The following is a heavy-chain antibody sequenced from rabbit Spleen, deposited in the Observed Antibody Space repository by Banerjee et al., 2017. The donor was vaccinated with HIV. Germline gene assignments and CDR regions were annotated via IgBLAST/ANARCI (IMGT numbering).Heavy chain of an antibody. V-gene: IGHV1S40*01. CDR2: IDAATSDNS. Sequence: QSLEESGGGLVKPGASLTLTCTASGFSFSGGYWMCWGRQAPAKGLESIACIDAATSDNSYYTNWAKGRFTISKSTSLKTVTLQMTSLTAADTATYFCARDTGSSFSSYGMDLWGQGTLVTVS. D-gene: IGHD8-1*01. J-gene: IGHJ6*01. CDR3: ARDTGSSFSSYGMDL. CDR1: GFSFSGGYW.